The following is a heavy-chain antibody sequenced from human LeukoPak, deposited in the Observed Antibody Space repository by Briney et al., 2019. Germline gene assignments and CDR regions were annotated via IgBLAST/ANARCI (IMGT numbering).Heavy chain of an antibody. Sequence: PSETLSLTCTVSGGSISSSSYYWGWSRQPPGRGREWIGSIHYSESTYYNPSLKSRVTMSLDTSKIQFSLKLSSVTAADTAVYFCARAFAAAVPDFWGQGTLVTVSS. J-gene: IGHJ4*02. CDR1: GGSISSSSYY. D-gene: IGHD6-13*01. CDR2: IHYSEST. CDR3: ARAFAAAVPDF. V-gene: IGHV4-39*07.